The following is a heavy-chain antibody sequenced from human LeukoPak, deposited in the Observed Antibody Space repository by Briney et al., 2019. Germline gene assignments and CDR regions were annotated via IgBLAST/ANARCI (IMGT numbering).Heavy chain of an antibody. V-gene: IGHV3-23*01. D-gene: IGHD6-13*01. CDR3: AKLPLSIALGYYGMDV. J-gene: IGHJ6*04. CDR1: GFTFSSYA. CDR2: ISGSGGST. Sequence: GGSLRLSCAASGFTFSSYAMSWVRQAPGKGLEWVSAISGSGGSTYYADSVKGRFTISRDNSKNTLYLQMNSLRAEDTAVYYCAKLPLSIALGYYGMDVWGKGTTVTVSS.